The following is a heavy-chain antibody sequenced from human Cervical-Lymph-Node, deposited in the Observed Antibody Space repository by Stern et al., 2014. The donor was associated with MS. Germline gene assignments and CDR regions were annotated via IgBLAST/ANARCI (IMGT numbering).Heavy chain of an antibody. CDR2: IYHNGDT. D-gene: IGHD6-19*01. CDR3: ATVPNVRTLAGLFDS. V-gene: IGHV4-4*02. Sequence: QLQLQESGPGLVKPSGTLSLTCAVSGVSISSNNWWSWVRLPPGKGLEWIGEIYHNGDTSYSPSFRGRVTISLDKSKNHFSLKLSSVTAADTAVYYCATVPNVRTLAGLFDSWGQGTPVTVSS. CDR1: GVSISSNNW. J-gene: IGHJ4*02.